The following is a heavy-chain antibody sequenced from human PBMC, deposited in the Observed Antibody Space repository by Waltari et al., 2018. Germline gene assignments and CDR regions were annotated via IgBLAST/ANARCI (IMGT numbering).Heavy chain of an antibody. Sequence: QVQLVQSGAEVKKPGASVKVSCKASGYTFTGYYMHWVRQDPGQGLEWMGRINPNSGGTNYAQKFQGRVTMTRDTSISTAYMELSRLRSDDTAVYYCARDFGPHGSGSFYYFDYWGQGTLVTVSS. J-gene: IGHJ4*02. D-gene: IGHD3-10*01. CDR1: GYTFTGYY. CDR2: INPNSGGT. V-gene: IGHV1-2*06. CDR3: ARDFGPHGSGSFYYFDY.